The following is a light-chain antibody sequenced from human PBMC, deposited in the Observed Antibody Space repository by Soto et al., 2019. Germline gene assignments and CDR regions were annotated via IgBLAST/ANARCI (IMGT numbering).Light chain of an antibody. V-gene: IGLV1-40*01. J-gene: IGLJ2*01. CDR3: QSDDISLSVPVI. CDR2: GNS. CDR1: SSNIGAGYD. Sequence: QTVVTQPPSVSGAPGQRVTISCTGSSSNIGAGYDVQWYQQLPGAAPKLLIFGNSNRPSGVPDRFSGSRSGTSASLAITGLQAEDEADYCCQSDDISLSVPVIFGGGTKLTVL.